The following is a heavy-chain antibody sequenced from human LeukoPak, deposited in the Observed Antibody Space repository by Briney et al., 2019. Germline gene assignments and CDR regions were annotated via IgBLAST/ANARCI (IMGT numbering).Heavy chain of an antibody. V-gene: IGHV3-48*04. CDR3: ARATVGRYFDL. CDR1: GFTFSTYN. J-gene: IGHJ2*01. D-gene: IGHD4-23*01. Sequence: LSGGSLRLSCVASGFTFSTYNLNWVRQAPGKGLEWVSFISSRSSTKYYADSVKGRFTVSRDNADNSLYLQMNSLRAEDTAVYFCARATVGRYFDLWGRGTLVTVSS. CDR2: ISSRSSTK.